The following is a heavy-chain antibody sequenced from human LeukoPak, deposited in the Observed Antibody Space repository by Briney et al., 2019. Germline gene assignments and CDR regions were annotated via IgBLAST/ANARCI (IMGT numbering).Heavy chain of an antibody. CDR2: VSSSSGTI. J-gene: IGHJ1*01. CDR1: GFTFSSYS. Sequence: GGSLRLSCTASGFTFSSYSMNWVRQAPGKGLEWVSYVSSSSGTIYYADSVKGRFTISRDNAKNSLYLQMNSLRDEDTAVCYCLAVLQHWGQGTLVTVSS. V-gene: IGHV3-48*02. CDR3: LAVLQH.